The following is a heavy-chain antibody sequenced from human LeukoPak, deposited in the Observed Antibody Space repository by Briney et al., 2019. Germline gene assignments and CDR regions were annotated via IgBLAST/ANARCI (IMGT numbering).Heavy chain of an antibody. D-gene: IGHD3-16*02. CDR2: IYYSGST. V-gene: IGHV4-39*07. CDR1: GGSITSSRYY. J-gene: IGHJ4*02. Sequence: SSQTLSPTCTVSGGSITSSRYYWGWIRQPPGKGLEWIGSIYYSGSTYYNPSLKSRVTISVDTSKNQFSLQLSSVTAADTAVYYCARGRGYRYSFDYWGQGTLVTVSS. CDR3: ARGRGYRYSFDY.